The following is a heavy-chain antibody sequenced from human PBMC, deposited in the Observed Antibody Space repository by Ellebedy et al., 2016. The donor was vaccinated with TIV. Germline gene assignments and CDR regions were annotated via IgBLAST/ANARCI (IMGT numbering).Heavy chain of an antibody. CDR2: ISRSSSGI. V-gene: IGHV3-48*04. CDR1: GFSFSSHS. D-gene: IGHD4-17*01. CDR3: ARADYGDFDNY. Sequence: GESLKISCAASGFSFSSHSMNWIRQAPGKGLEWISYISRSSSGIYYADSVKGRFTISRDNAKNSLFLQMNRLTVDDTAVYYCARADYGDFDNYWGQGTLVTVSS. J-gene: IGHJ4*02.